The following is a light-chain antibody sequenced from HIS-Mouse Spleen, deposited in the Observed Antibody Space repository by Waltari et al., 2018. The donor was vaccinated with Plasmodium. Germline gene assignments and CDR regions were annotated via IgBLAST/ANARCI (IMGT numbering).Light chain of an antibody. J-gene: IGKJ4*01. CDR3: QQRSNWPLT. CDR1: QSVSSY. CDR2: YAS. Sequence: EIVLTQSPATLSLSPGERATLSCRASQSVSSYLAWYQQKPGQAPRLLIYYASNRATGIPARFSGSVSGTDFTLTISSLEPEDFAVYYCQQRSNWPLTFGGGTKVEIK. V-gene: IGKV3-11*01.